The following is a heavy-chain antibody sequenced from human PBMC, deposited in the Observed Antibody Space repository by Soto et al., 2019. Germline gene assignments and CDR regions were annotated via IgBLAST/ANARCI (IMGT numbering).Heavy chain of an antibody. D-gene: IGHD5-12*01. V-gene: IGHV4-34*01. Sequence: SETLSLTCAVYGGSFSGYYWSWIRQPPGKGLEWIGEINHSGSTNYNPSLKSRVTISVDTSKNQFSLKLSSVTAADTAVYYCARGYGYSGYDRSYYGMDVWGQGTTVTVSS. CDR2: INHSGST. CDR3: ARGYGYSGYDRSYYGMDV. CDR1: GGSFSGYY. J-gene: IGHJ6*02.